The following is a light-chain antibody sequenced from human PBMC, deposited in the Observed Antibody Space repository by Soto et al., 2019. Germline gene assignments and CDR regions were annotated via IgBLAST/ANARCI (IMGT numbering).Light chain of an antibody. Sequence: TVLTQSPATLSLSPGERATLSCRARQSVSRYYLSWYQQKPGQAPRLLIYGASTRATGIPARFSGSGSGTDFTLTITSLQLEDFAVYYCQQSLSFGGGTRVEI. CDR2: GAS. J-gene: IGKJ4*01. CDR3: QQSLS. CDR1: QSVSRYY. V-gene: IGKV3D-7*01.